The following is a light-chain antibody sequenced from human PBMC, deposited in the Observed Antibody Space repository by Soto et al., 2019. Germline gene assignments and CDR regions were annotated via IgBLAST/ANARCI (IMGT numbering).Light chain of an antibody. CDR2: DAA. V-gene: IGKV3-20*01. CDR1: QSVTNSY. CDR3: QQYGSSPLT. Sequence: EIVLTQSPGTLSLSPGERVTLSCRAGQSVTNSYVAWYQQKPGQAPRLLIYDAATRATGIPDRFSGSGSGTDFSLTISRLEPEDLAVYFCQQYGSSPLTFGGGTKVDIK. J-gene: IGKJ4*01.